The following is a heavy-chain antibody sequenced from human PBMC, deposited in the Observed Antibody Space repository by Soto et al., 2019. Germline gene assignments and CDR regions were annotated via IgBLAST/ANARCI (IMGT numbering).Heavy chain of an antibody. CDR1: GGTFSSYA. Sequence: QVQLVQSGAEVKKPGSSVKVSCKASGGTFSSYAISWVRQAPGQGLEWMGGIIPIFGTANYAQKFQGRVTITADESTSTAYMELSSLRSEDTAVYYCAGDSDYYGSGSYGGSLYGMDVWGQGTTVTVSS. CDR2: IIPIFGTA. CDR3: AGDSDYYGSGSYGGSLYGMDV. D-gene: IGHD3-10*01. V-gene: IGHV1-69*01. J-gene: IGHJ6*02.